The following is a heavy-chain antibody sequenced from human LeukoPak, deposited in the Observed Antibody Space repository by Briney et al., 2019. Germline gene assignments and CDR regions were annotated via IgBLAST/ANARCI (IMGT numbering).Heavy chain of an antibody. CDR1: GFTFDDYA. V-gene: IGHV3-9*01. CDR3: AKGKGRWLQLDYFDY. CDR2: ISWNSGSI. D-gene: IGHD5-24*01. Sequence: GRSLRLSCAASGFTFDDYAMHWVRQAPGKGLEWVSGISWNSGSIGYADSVKGRFTISRDNAKNSLYLQMNSLRAEDTALYYCAKGKGRWLQLDYFDYWGQGTLVTVSS. J-gene: IGHJ4*02.